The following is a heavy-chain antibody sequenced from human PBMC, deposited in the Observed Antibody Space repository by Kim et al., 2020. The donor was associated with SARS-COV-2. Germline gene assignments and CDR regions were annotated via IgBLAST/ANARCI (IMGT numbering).Heavy chain of an antibody. CDR2: IYYSGNT. Sequence: SETLSLTCTVSGGSVSSGSYFWSWIRQPPGKGLEWIGYIYYSGNTNYNPSLKSRVTMSVDTSKNQFSLKLRSVTAADTVVYYCARAPNDFWSGYPYYFDYWGQGTLVTVSS. CDR1: GGSVSSGSYF. V-gene: IGHV4-61*01. J-gene: IGHJ4*02. D-gene: IGHD3-3*01. CDR3: ARAPNDFWSGYPYYFDY.